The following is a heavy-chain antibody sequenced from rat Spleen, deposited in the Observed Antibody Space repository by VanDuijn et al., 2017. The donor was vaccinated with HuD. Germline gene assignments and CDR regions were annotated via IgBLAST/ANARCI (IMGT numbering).Heavy chain of an antibody. J-gene: IGHJ4*01. CDR2: ISTGGDNT. V-gene: IGHV5S13*01. CDR3: TRGYVMDA. CDR1: GFTFTNYD. Sequence: EVQLVESGGGLVQPGRSLKLSCAASGFTFTNYDMAWVRQAPTKGLEWNASISTGGDNTYYRDSVKGRFTISRDNAKNTQYLQMDSLRSEDTATYYCTRGYVMDAWGQGASVTVSS.